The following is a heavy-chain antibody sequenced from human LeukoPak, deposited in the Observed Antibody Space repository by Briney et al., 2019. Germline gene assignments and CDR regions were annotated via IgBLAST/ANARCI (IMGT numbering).Heavy chain of an antibody. V-gene: IGHV1-2*02. D-gene: IGHD4-17*01. CDR1: GYTFTDYY. CDR3: ARGALGYGADLFDI. CDR2: INPNTGGR. Sequence: ASVKVSCTPSGYTFTDYYFHWVRQAPGQGLELMRWINPNTGGRGYAQKFQGRVTMTRDTSISAAYMELSSLRSDDTAVYYCARGALGYGADLFDIWGQGTMVSVSS. J-gene: IGHJ3*02.